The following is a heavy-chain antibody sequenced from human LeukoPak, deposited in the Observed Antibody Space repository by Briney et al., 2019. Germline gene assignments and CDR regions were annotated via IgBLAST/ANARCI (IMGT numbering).Heavy chain of an antibody. D-gene: IGHD3-16*01. CDR3: AKDLGREVSDSSVDY. Sequence: PGGSLRLSCAASGLTFSKYAMSWVRQAPGKGLEWVSTISGSGGSTYYADSVKGRFTISRDNSKNTLYLQMNSLRAEDSAAYYCAKDLGREVSDSSVDYWGQGTLVTVSS. V-gene: IGHV3-23*01. CDR2: ISGSGGST. CDR1: GLTFSKYA. J-gene: IGHJ4*02.